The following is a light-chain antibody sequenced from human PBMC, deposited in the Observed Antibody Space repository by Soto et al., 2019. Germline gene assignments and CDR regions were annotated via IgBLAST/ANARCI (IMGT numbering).Light chain of an antibody. CDR2: EVS. Sequence: QSALTQPASVSGSPGQSITISCTGTSTDVGAYNYVSWYQQHPGKAPKLLIYEVSNRPSGVSNRFSGSKSDNTASLTISELQAEDEADYYCSSYTVSSTRLFGGGTQLTVL. CDR1: STDVGAYNY. J-gene: IGLJ2*01. CDR3: SSYTVSSTRL. V-gene: IGLV2-14*01.